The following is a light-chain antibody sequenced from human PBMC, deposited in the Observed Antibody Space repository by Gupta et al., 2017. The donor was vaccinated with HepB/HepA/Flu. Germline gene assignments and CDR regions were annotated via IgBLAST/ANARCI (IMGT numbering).Light chain of an antibody. J-gene: IGKJ4*01. CDR1: QDISNY. CDR2: DAS. Sequence: DIQMTQSPSSLSASVGDRVTITCQASQDISNYLNWYQQKPGKAPKLLIYDASNLETGAPSRFSGSGSGTDFTFTISSLQPEDIATYYCQQYENLPLTCGGGTKVEIK. V-gene: IGKV1-33*01. CDR3: QQYENLPLT.